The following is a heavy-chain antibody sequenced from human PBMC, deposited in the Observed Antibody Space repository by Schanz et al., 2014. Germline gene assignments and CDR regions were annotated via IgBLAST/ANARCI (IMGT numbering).Heavy chain of an antibody. J-gene: IGHJ3*02. CDR2: ISAYTNNT. CDR1: RYTFNTYG. CDR3: ARGIYGDYVFVVFDI. V-gene: IGHV1-18*01. D-gene: IGHD4-17*01. Sequence: QVQVVQSGAEVKKPGASVKVSCEASRYTFNTYGLNWVRQAPGQGLEWMGWISAYTNNTNYSQKVQGRVTMSTDTSTSTAYMELRSLRSDDTAVYYCARGIYGDYVFVVFDIWGQGTMVTVSS.